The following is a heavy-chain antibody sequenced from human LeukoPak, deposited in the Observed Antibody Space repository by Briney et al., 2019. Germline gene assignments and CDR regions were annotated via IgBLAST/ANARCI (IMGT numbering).Heavy chain of an antibody. J-gene: IGHJ5*02. D-gene: IGHD1-26*01. Sequence: GASVKVSCKASGYTFTNYDINWVRQATGQGLEWVGWVNPYSGNTNYAQKFQGRVTMTRDTSISTAYMELSRLRSDDTAVYYCARDFSGSYANWFDPWGQGTLVTVSS. CDR3: ARDFSGSYANWFDP. V-gene: IGHV1-2*02. CDR2: VNPYSGNT. CDR1: GYTFTNYD.